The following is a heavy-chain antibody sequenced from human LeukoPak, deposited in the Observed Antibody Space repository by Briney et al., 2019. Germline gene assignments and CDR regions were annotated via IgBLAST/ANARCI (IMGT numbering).Heavy chain of an antibody. CDR1: GIPFNTYN. CDR3: AKDGGRYRFDY. J-gene: IGHJ4*02. CDR2: IRNDETEI. D-gene: IGHD3-16*02. V-gene: IGHV3-30*02. Sequence: GGSLRLSCAAPGIPFNTYNLHWIRQAPGRGLEWVSFIRNDETEIHYADFAKGRFTISRDKSKNSLYLQMNSLRPDDTALYYCAKDGGRYRFDYWGQGTMVTVSS.